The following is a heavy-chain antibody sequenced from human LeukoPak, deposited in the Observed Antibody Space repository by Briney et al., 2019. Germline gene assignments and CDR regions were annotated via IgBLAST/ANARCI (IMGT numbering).Heavy chain of an antibody. CDR3: AKVRDCGGDCLDY. Sequence: PGGSLRLSCAASGFSLSDYGMHWVRQAPGKGLEWVAFISYDGSNKDFADSVKGRLTISRDNSKNTLYLQMNSLRAEDTALYSCAKVRDCGGDCLDYWGQGTLVTVSS. D-gene: IGHD2-21*01. CDR1: GFSLSDYG. J-gene: IGHJ4*02. CDR2: ISYDGSNK. V-gene: IGHV3-30*18.